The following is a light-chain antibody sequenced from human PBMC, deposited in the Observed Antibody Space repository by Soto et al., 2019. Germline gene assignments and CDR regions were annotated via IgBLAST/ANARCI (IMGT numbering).Light chain of an antibody. CDR3: QQRSSWPLT. CDR2: GAF. CDR1: QSVGSY. V-gene: IGKV3-11*01. Sequence: EIVLTQSPATLSLSPGERATLSCRASQSVGSYLAWYQHKPGQAPRLLIYGAFNRATDIPARFSGSGSGTDFTLTISSLEPEDFAVYYGQQRSSWPLTFGGGTKVEIK. J-gene: IGKJ4*01.